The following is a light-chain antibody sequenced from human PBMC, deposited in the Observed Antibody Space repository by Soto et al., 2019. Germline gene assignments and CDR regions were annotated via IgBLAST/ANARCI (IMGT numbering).Light chain of an antibody. CDR2: DVS. J-gene: IGLJ1*01. V-gene: IGLV2-14*01. CDR3: SSYSTISTYV. CDR1: SSDVGGYNF. Sequence: QSALTQPASVSGSPGQSLTISCTGTSSDVGGYNFVSWYQQHPGKAPTFMIYDVSNRPSGVSNRFSGSKSGNTASLTISGLQAEDEADYYCSSYSTISTYVFGTGTKVTVL.